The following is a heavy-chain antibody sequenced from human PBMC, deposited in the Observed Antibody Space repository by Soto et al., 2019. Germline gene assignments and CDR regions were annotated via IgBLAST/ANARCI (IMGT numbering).Heavy chain of an antibody. CDR1: GFTFRNYN. Sequence: GGSLRLSCAASGFTFRNYNMNWVRQAPGKGLEWLSYISGASGTIYYADSTQGRFTISRDNAKNSLYLQMNSLIVEDTAVYYCTRDPRNKGFDPWGQGILVTVSS. V-gene: IGHV3-48*01. CDR3: TRDPRNKGFDP. J-gene: IGHJ5*02. CDR2: ISGASGTI.